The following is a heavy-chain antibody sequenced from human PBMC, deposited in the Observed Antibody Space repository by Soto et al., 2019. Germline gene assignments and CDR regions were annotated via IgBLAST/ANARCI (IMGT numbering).Heavy chain of an antibody. CDR3: ARCIQGDYYYGMDV. V-gene: IGHV1-18*01. Sequence: QAQLVQSGAEVKKPGASVKVSCKASGYTFYSHSISWVRQAPGQGLEWMGRINGDYGNTKYAQKFRGRVTMTTDTSTTTVYMELTTLRSDDTAVYYCARCIQGDYYYGMDVWGQGTTVTVSS. D-gene: IGHD5-18*01. CDR2: INGDYGNT. CDR1: GYTFYSHS. J-gene: IGHJ6*02.